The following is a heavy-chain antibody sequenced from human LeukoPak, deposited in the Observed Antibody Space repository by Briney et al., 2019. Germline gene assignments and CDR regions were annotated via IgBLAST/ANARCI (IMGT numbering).Heavy chain of an antibody. CDR3: AKLTTS. Sequence: PGGSLRLSCAASGFTFSSYGMHWVRQAPGKGLEWVAVISYDGSNKYCADSVKGRFTISRDNSNNTLYLQMNSLRAEDTAVYYCAKLTTSWGQGTLVTVSS. CDR2: ISYDGSNK. D-gene: IGHD4-11*01. J-gene: IGHJ4*02. V-gene: IGHV3-30*18. CDR1: GFTFSSYG.